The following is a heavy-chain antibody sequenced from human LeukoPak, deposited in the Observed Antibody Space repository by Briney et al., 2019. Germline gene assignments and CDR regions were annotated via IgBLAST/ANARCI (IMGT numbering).Heavy chain of an antibody. Sequence: GSLRLSCAASGFTFSSYAMHWGRQAPGKGLEWVAVISYDGSNKYYADSVKGRFTISRDDSKNTLYLQMNSLRAEDTAVYYCARLIYYSSSWYGGGFDYWGQGTLVTVSS. D-gene: IGHD6-13*01. CDR1: GFTFSSYA. V-gene: IGHV3-30-3*01. J-gene: IGHJ4*02. CDR3: ARLIYYSSSWYGGGFDY. CDR2: ISYDGSNK.